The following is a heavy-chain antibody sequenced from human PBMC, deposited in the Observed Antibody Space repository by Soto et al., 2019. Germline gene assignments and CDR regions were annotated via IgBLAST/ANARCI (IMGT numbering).Heavy chain of an antibody. Sequence: QVQLVQSGAEVKKPGSSVKVSCKASGGTFSSYAISWVRQAPGQGLEWMGGIIPIFGIANYAQKFQGRVTITADESTSTAYMELSSLRSEDTAVYYCASDCSGGSCYPHYYYYYGMDVWGQGTTVTVSS. V-gene: IGHV1-69*01. CDR1: GGTFSSYA. CDR3: ASDCSGGSCYPHYYYYYGMDV. CDR2: IIPIFGIA. D-gene: IGHD2-15*01. J-gene: IGHJ6*02.